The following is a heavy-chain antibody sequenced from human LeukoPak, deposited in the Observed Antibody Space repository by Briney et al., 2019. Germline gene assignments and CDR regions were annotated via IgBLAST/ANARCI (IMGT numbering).Heavy chain of an antibody. Sequence: GGSLRLSCAASGFTFSTYWMSWVRQAPGKGLEWVSGINWNGGSTGYADSVKGRFTISRDNAKNSLYLEMSSLRAEDTALYYCARVSDPVMYYNHHMDVWGKGTTVTISS. CDR2: INWNGGST. J-gene: IGHJ6*03. V-gene: IGHV3-20*04. CDR1: GFTFSTYW. CDR3: ARVSDPVMYYNHHMDV. D-gene: IGHD2/OR15-2a*01.